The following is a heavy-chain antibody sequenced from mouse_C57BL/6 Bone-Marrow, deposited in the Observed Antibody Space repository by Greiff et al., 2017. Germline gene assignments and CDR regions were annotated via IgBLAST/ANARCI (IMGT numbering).Heavy chain of an antibody. CDR1: GYTFTSYW. Sequence: QVQLQQPGAELVRPGSSVKLSCKASGYTFTSYWMDWVKQRPGQGLEWIGNIYPSDSETHYNQKFKDKATLTVDKSSSTAYMQLSSLTSEDSAVXCYARTYYGGDYWGQGTSVTVSS. V-gene: IGHV1-61*01. CDR3: ARTYYGGDY. J-gene: IGHJ4*01. D-gene: IGHD2-10*01. CDR2: IYPSDSET.